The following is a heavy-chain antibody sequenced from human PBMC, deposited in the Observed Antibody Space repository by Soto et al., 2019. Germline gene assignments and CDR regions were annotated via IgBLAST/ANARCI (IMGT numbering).Heavy chain of an antibody. CDR1: GYTLTELS. Sequence: GASVKVSCKVSGYTLTELSMHWVRQAPGKGLEWMGGFDPEDGETIYAQKFQGRVTMTEDTSTDTAYMELSSLGSEDTAVYYCATWNIVVVPAAMIGYYFDYWGQGTLVTVSS. CDR2: FDPEDGET. J-gene: IGHJ4*02. V-gene: IGHV1-24*01. D-gene: IGHD2-2*01. CDR3: ATWNIVVVPAAMIGYYFDY.